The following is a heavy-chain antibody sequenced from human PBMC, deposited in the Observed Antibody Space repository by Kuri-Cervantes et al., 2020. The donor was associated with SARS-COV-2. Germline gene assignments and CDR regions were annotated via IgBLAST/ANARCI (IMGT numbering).Heavy chain of an antibody. Sequence: QTLSLTCAVSGYSISSGYYWGWIRQPPGKALEWLARIDWDDDKYYNTSLKTRLTISKDTSKNQVVLTMTNMDPVDTATYYCARIQATTVIADYWGQGTLVTVSS. V-gene: IGHV2-70*11. CDR3: ARIQATTVIADY. D-gene: IGHD4-11*01. CDR2: IDWDDDK. CDR1: GYSISSGYYW. J-gene: IGHJ4*02.